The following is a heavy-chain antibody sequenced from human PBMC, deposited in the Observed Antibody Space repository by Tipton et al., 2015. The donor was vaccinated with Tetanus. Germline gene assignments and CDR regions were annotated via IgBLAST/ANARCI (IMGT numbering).Heavy chain of an antibody. CDR3: GRGGCSGTNCVARYYYYYMDV. CDR1: GFTFTSYA. Sequence: SLRLSCAASGFTFTSYAITWVRQAPGKGLEWVSAITGSGYSTYYANSVKGRFTISRDNSKHMLYLQMNSLRAEDTAVYYCGRGGCSGTNCVARYYYYYMDVWGKGATVTVSS. D-gene: IGHD2-2*01. J-gene: IGHJ6*03. CDR2: ITGSGYST. V-gene: IGHV3-23*01.